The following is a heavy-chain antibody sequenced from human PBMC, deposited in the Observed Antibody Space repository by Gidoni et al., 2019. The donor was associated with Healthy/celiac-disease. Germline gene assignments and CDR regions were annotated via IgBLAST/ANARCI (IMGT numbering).Heavy chain of an antibody. CDR3: TISNPTTTDAFDI. V-gene: IGHV3-73*02. J-gene: IGHJ3*02. CDR2: IRSKANSYAT. Sequence: EVQLVESGGGLVQPGGSLKLSCAASGFTFSGSAMHWVRQASGKGLEWVGRIRSKANSYATAYAASVKGRFTISRDDSKNTAYLQMNSLKTEDTAVYYCTISNPTTTDAFDIWGQGTMVTVSS. D-gene: IGHD4-17*01. CDR1: GFTFSGSA.